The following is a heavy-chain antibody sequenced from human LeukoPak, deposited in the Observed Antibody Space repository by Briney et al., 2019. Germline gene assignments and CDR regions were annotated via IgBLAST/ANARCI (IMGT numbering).Heavy chain of an antibody. D-gene: IGHD3-10*01. Sequence: SETLSLTCTVSGGSISSSSYYWGWIRRPPGKGLEWIGSIYYSGSTYYNPSLKSRVTISVDTSKNQFSLKLSSVTAADTAVYYCARQTFGEFDYWGQGTLVTVSS. CDR2: IYYSGST. J-gene: IGHJ4*02. CDR3: ARQTFGEFDY. V-gene: IGHV4-39*01. CDR1: GGSISSSSYY.